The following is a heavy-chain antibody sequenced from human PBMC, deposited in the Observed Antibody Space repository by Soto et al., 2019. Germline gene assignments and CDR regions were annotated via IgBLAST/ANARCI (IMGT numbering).Heavy chain of an antibody. CDR1: GFTFSSYG. CDR2: ISYDGSNK. CDR3: AKDFGGDFDY. J-gene: IGHJ4*02. Sequence: QVQLVESGGGVVQPGRSLRLSCAASGFTFSSYGMHWVRQAPGKGLEWVAVISYDGSNKYYADSVKGRFTISRDNSKNTLYLQMNSLRAEDTAVNYCAKDFGGDFDYWGQGTLVTVSS. V-gene: IGHV3-30*18. D-gene: IGHD2-15*01.